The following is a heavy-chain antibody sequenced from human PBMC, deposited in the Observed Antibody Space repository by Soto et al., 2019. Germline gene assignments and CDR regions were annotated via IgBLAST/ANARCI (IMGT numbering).Heavy chain of an antibody. D-gene: IGHD3-3*01. V-gene: IGHV1-2*02. J-gene: IGHJ5*02. CDR2: ISPESGVT. Sequence: QVQLVQSGAEVKMPGASVRVSCEASGYTFTEYFLHWVRQAPGQGLEWMGWISPESGVTNIAPNFEGRVTMTEDTAITPAYMQLSGLRYDDTAVYYCARATLIIRHITNLGEASPGVVEHWGQGTLVSVSS. CDR3: ARATLIIRHITNLGEASPGVVEH. CDR1: GYTFTEYF.